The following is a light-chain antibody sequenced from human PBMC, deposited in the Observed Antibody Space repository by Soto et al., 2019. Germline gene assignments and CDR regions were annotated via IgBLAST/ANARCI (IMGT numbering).Light chain of an antibody. J-gene: IGLJ1*01. CDR1: SSNIGSNS. CDR2: ADN. V-gene: IGLV1-44*01. CDR3: AAWDDSLNGFV. Sequence: QSVLTQPPSASGTPGQRASISCSGSSSNIGSNSVQWHQQLPGTAPNLLIYADNQRPSGVPDRFSGSKSGTSASLAITGLQSGDEADYYCAAWDDSLNGFVFGTGTKVT.